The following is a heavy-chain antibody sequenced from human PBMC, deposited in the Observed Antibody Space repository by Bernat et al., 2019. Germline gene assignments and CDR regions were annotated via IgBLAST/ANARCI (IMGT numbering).Heavy chain of an antibody. CDR2: IYYSGST. CDR3: ARHDSSGYYEYFQH. Sequence: QVQLQESGPGLVKPSETLSLTCTVSGGSISSYYWSWIRQPPGKGLEWIGYIYYSGSTNYNPSLKSRVTISVDTSKNQFSLKLSSVTAADTAVYYCARHDSSGYYEYFQHWGQGTLVTVSS. D-gene: IGHD3-22*01. CDR1: GGSISSYY. V-gene: IGHV4-59*08. J-gene: IGHJ1*01.